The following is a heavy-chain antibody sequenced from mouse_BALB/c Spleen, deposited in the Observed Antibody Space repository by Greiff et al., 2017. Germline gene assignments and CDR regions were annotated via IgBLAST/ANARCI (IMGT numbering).Heavy chain of an antibody. Sequence: VQRVESGPGLVAPSQSLSITCTVSGFSLTGYGVNWVRQPPGKGLEWLGMIWGDGSTDYNSALKSRLSISKDNSKSQVFLKMNSLQTDDTARYYCARSYYYGSSWFAYWGQGTLVTVSA. CDR1: GFSLTGYG. J-gene: IGHJ3*01. D-gene: IGHD1-1*01. CDR3: ARSYYYGSSWFAY. CDR2: IWGDGST. V-gene: IGHV2-6-7*01.